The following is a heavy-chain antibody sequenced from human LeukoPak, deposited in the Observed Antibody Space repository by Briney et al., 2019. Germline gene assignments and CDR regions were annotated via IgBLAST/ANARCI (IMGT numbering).Heavy chain of an antibody. CDR3: AKRGFGELLGYYYYYMDV. CDR2: ISGSGGST. V-gene: IGHV3-23*01. Sequence: GGSLRLSCAASGFTFRSYAMSWVRQAPGKGLEWVSAISGSGGSTYYADSVKGRFTISRDNSKNTLYLQMNSLRAEDTAVYYCAKRGFGELLGYYYYYMDVWGKGTTVAVSS. J-gene: IGHJ6*03. CDR1: GFTFRSYA. D-gene: IGHD3-10*01.